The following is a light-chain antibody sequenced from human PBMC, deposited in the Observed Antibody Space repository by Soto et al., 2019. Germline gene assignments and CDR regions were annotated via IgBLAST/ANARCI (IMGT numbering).Light chain of an antibody. CDR2: KAS. Sequence: DIQMTQSPSTLSASVGDRVTITCRASQSISSWLAWYQQKPGKTPKVLIYKASSLESGVPSRFSGSGSGTEFTLTISSLQPDDFATYYCQQYNSEPWTFGQGTKVEIK. J-gene: IGKJ1*01. CDR3: QQYNSEPWT. V-gene: IGKV1-5*03. CDR1: QSISSW.